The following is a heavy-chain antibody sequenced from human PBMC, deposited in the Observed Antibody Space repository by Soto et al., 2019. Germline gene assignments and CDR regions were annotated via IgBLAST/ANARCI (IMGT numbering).Heavy chain of an antibody. CDR1: GGSFSGYY. D-gene: IGHD6-6*01. V-gene: IGHV4-34*01. Sequence: SETLSLTCAVYGGSFSGYYWSWIRQPPGKGLEWIGEINHSGGTNYNPSLKSRVTISVDTSKNQFSLKLSSVTAADTAVYYCARVPPKYSSQWGAFDIWGQGTMVTVSS. CDR2: INHSGGT. CDR3: ARVPPKYSSQWGAFDI. J-gene: IGHJ3*02.